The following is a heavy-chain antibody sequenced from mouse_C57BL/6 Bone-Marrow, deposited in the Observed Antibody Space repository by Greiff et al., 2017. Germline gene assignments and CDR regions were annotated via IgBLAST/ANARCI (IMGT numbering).Heavy chain of an antibody. V-gene: IGHV1-50*01. CDR1: GYTFTSYW. Sequence: VQLQQPGAELVKPGASVKLSCKASGYTFTSYWMQWVKQRPGQGLEWIGEIDPSESYTNYNQKFKGKATLTVDTSSSTAYMQLSSLTSEDSAVYYCARCLSYSFDYWGQGTTLTVSS. CDR2: IDPSESYT. D-gene: IGHD1-1*01. CDR3: ARCLSYSFDY. J-gene: IGHJ2*01.